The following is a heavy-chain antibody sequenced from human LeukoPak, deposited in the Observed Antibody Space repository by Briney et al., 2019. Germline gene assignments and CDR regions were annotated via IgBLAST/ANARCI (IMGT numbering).Heavy chain of an antibody. Sequence: SQTLSLTCAISGDSVSSNSAAWNGIRQSPSRGLEWLGRTYYRSKWYNDYAVSVKSRITINPDTSKDQFSLQLNSVTPEDTAVYYCARGNTGTASRYFDWFAPSRYGMDVWGQGTTVTVSS. J-gene: IGHJ6*02. CDR3: ARGNTGTASRYFDWFAPSRYGMDV. CDR1: GDSVSSNSAA. CDR2: TYYRSKWYN. V-gene: IGHV6-1*01. D-gene: IGHD3-9*01.